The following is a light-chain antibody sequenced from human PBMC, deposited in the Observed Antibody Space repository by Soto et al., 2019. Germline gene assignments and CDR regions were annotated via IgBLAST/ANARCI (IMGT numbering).Light chain of an antibody. CDR3: QHYNSYSEA. Sequence: IQMTQSPSSLSASVGDRVTITCRASQTINRDLHWYQHRPGEAPNLLIYKASTLKSGVPSRFGGSGSGTEFTLTISSLQPDDFATYYCQHYNSYSEAFGQGTKV. V-gene: IGKV1-5*03. CDR1: QTINRD. J-gene: IGKJ1*01. CDR2: KAS.